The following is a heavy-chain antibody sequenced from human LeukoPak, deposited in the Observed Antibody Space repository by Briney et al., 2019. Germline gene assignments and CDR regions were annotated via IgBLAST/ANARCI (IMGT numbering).Heavy chain of an antibody. CDR2: VYYIRTT. V-gene: IGHV4-39*01. D-gene: IGHD3-16*01. J-gene: IGHJ4*02. Sequence: SETLSLTCTVSGGSISSSSYYWGWLRKPPGKGLEWIGSVYYIRTTYYNPFLQTLVTLSLDTSKYPSSLKLSSVTAADTAVYYCARHFYTAIDYWGQGTLVTVSS. CDR3: ARHFYTAIDY. CDR1: GGSISSSSYY.